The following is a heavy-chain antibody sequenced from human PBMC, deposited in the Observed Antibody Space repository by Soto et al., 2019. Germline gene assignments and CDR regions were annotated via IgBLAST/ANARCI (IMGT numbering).Heavy chain of an antibody. CDR1: GFTFSSYA. Sequence: EVQLLESGGGLVQPGGSLRLSCAASGFTFSSYAMSWVRQAPGKGLEWVSAISGSGGSTYYADSVKGRFTISRDNSKNTLYLHRNSLRAEDTAVYYCANSMYTSTIFGVVINDYYYMDFWGKGTTVTVSS. D-gene: IGHD3-3*01. CDR2: ISGSGGST. CDR3: ANSMYTSTIFGVVINDYYYMDF. J-gene: IGHJ6*03. V-gene: IGHV3-23*01.